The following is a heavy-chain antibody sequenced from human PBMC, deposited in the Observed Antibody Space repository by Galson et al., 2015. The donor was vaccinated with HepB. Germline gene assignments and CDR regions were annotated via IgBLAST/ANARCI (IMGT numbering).Heavy chain of an antibody. Sequence: SLRLSCAASGFTFSSYGMHWVRQAPGKGLEWVAVIWYDGSNKYYADSVKGRFTISRDNSKNTLYLQMNSLRAEDTAVYYCAKDGMATGEFDYWGQGTLVTVSS. J-gene: IGHJ4*02. CDR3: AKDGMATGEFDY. D-gene: IGHD5-24*01. CDR2: IWYDGSNK. CDR1: GFTFSSYG. V-gene: IGHV3-33*06.